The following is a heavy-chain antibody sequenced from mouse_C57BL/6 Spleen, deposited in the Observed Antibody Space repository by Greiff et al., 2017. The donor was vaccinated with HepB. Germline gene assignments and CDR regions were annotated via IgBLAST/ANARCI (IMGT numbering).Heavy chain of an antibody. J-gene: IGHJ4*01. CDR3: ARETGTDYAMDY. V-gene: IGHV5-17*01. CDR1: GFTFSDYG. CDR2: ISSGSSTI. Sequence: EVQRVESGGGLVKPGGSLKLSCAASGFTFSDYGMHWVRQAPETGLEWVAYISSGSSTIYSADTVKGRFTISRANAKNTLFLQMTSLRSEDTAMYYCARETGTDYAMDYWGQGTSVTVSS. D-gene: IGHD4-1*01.